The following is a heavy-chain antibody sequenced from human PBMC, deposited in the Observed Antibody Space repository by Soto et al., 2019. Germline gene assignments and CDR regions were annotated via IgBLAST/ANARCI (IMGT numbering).Heavy chain of an antibody. CDR3: AREGSGYNL. Sequence: SVKVSCKACGCSFSSFGISWVRQAPGQGLEWMGGIIPVFGRPNYAQRFRGRLTITADESTNTVYLELIDLRSEDTAVYYCAREGSGYNLWGQGTQVTVSS. D-gene: IGHD5-12*01. V-gene: IGHV1-69*13. CDR1: GCSFSSFG. CDR2: IIPVFGRP. J-gene: IGHJ1*01.